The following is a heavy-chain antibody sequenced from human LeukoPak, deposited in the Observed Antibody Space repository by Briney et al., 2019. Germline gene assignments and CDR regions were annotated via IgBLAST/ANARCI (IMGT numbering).Heavy chain of an antibody. Sequence: ASVTVSCKASGYTFTSYYMHWVRQAPGQGLEWMGIINSGGGYTTYAQKFQGRVTMTRDTSTSTVYMEFSSLRSDDTAVYYCARFGGYGSGSPFFDYWGQGTRVTVSS. V-gene: IGHV1-46*01. CDR3: ARFGGYGSGSPFFDY. CDR2: INSGGGYT. J-gene: IGHJ4*02. D-gene: IGHD3-10*01. CDR1: GYTFTSYY.